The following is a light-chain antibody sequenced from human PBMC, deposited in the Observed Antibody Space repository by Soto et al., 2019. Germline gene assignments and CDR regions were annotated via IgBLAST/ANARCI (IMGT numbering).Light chain of an antibody. CDR3: QQYNNWPPLT. CDR1: QAVSSN. CDR2: GAS. J-gene: IGKJ4*01. V-gene: IGKV3-15*01. Sequence: EIVMTQSPATLSVSPGDTATLSCRASQAVSSNLAWYQQKPGQAPRLLMYGASTRATGIPARFSGSGSGTEFTLTISSLQSEDFAVYYCQQYNNWPPLTFGGGTKVEMK.